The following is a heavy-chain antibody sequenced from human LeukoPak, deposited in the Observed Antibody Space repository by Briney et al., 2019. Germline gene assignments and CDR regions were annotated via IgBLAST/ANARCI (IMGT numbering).Heavy chain of an antibody. CDR1: RFTFSTYA. J-gene: IGHJ4*02. D-gene: IGHD1-14*01. Sequence: GGSLRLSCAVSRFTFSTYAMSWVRQAPGQGLEWVSAISSGGHDTYYADSVRGRFTISRDNSKNTLYLQMTSLRVEDTAVYYCANYRKPQGLDYWAREPWSPSPQ. CDR2: ISSGGHDT. CDR3: ANYRKPQGLDY. V-gene: IGHV3-23*01.